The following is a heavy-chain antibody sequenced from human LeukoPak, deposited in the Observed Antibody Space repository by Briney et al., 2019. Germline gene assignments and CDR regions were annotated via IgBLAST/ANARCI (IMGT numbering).Heavy chain of an antibody. J-gene: IGHJ6*03. CDR1: GGSISSGSYY. CDR3: AREDRNYYYMDV. V-gene: IGHV4-61*02. D-gene: IGHD2-15*01. CDR2: IYTSGST. Sequence: SETLSLTCTVSGGSISSGSYYWSWIRQPAGKGLEWIGRIYTSGSTNYNPSLKSRVTISVDTSKNQFSLKVSSVTAADTAVYYCAREDRNYYYMDVWGKGTTVTVSS.